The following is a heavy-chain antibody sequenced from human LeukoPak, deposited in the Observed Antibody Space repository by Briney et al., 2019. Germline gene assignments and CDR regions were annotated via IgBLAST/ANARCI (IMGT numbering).Heavy chain of an antibody. V-gene: IGHV1-69*19. CDR1: GGTFSSYA. D-gene: IGHD3-10*01. J-gene: IGHJ3*02. CDR3: ARHKIRVYGSGSRDASDI. Sequence: ASVKVSCKASGGTFSSYAISWVRQAPGQGLEWMGGIIPIFGTANYAQKFQGRVTITADESTSTAYMELSSLRSEDTAVYYCARHKIRVYGSGSRDASDIWGQGTMVTVSS. CDR2: IIPIFGTA.